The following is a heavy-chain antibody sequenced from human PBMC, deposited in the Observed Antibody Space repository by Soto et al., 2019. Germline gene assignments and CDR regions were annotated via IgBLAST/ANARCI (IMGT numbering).Heavy chain of an antibody. Sequence: LRLSCTASGFNFGDYAMGWVRQAPGKGLEWVAYIRSKGHGGTTEYAASVRGRFTISRDVPETIAYLQMDSLKTEDTAVYYCARDLCSLFRIRAFDYWGQGALVTVSS. V-gene: IGHV3-49*04. J-gene: IGHJ4*02. CDR1: GFNFGDYA. D-gene: IGHD2-21*01. CDR2: IRSKGHGGTT. CDR3: ARDLCSLFRIRAFDY.